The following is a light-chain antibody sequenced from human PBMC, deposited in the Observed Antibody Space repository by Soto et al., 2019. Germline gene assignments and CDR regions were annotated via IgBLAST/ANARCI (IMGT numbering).Light chain of an antibody. CDR2: KDT. CDR3: ATWDDSLSGRV. V-gene: IGLV1-47*01. J-gene: IGLJ3*02. Sequence: QSVLTQPPSASGAPGQRVTISCSGSSSNIESNFVYWYQQLPGTAPKLLIYKDTQRPSGVPERFSGSRSGTSASLAISGLRSEDEADYYCATWDDSLSGRVFGGGTKLTVL. CDR1: SSNIESNF.